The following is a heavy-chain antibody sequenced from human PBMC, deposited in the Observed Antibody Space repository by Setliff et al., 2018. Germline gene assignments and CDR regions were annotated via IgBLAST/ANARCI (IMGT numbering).Heavy chain of an antibody. CDR3: ARRGIAVAGYYYYGMDV. D-gene: IGHD6-19*01. Sequence: ASVKVSCKASGYTFTSYGISWVRQAPGQGLEWMGWISAYNGNTNYAQKLQGRVTMTTDTSTSTAYMELGSLRSDDTAVYYCARRGIAVAGYYYYGMDVWGQGTTVTVSS. CDR1: GYTFTSYG. J-gene: IGHJ6*02. V-gene: IGHV1-18*01. CDR2: ISAYNGNT.